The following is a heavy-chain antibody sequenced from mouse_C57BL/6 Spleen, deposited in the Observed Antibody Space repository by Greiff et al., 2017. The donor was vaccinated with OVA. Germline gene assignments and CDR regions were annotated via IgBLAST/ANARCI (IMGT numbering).Heavy chain of an antibody. J-gene: IGHJ4*01. CDR3: ARFGNYVGGAMDY. CDR2: INSDGGST. Sequence: EVQGVESGGGLVQPGESLKLSCESNEYEFPSHDMSWVRKTPEKRLELVAAINSDGGSTYYPDTMERRFIISRDNTKKTLYLQMSSLRSEDTAVYYCARFGNYVGGAMDYWGQGTSVTVSS. D-gene: IGHD2-1*01. CDR1: EYEFPSHD. V-gene: IGHV5-2*01.